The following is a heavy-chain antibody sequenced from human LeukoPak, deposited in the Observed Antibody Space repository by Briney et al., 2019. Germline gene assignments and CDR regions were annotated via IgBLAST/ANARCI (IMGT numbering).Heavy chain of an antibody. CDR3: ARYGSGSTWFDP. CDR2: INYSGST. J-gene: IGHJ5*02. CDR1: GGSISSDNYQ. Sequence: SQTLSLTCTVSGGSISSDNYQWSWIRQPPGKGLEWIGYINYSGSTYYNPSLKSRVTISVDTSKNHFSLKLGSVTAADTAVYYCARYGSGSTWFDPWGQGTLVTVSS. V-gene: IGHV4-30-4*01. D-gene: IGHD3-10*01.